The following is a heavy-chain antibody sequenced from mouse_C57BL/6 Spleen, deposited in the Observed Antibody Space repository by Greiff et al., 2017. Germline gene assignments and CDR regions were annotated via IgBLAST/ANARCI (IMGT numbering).Heavy chain of an antibody. Sequence: EVHLVESGGDLVKPGGSLKLSCAASGFTFSSYGMSWVRQTPDKRLEWVATISSGGSYTYYPDSVKGRFTISRDNAKNTLYLQMSSLKSEDTAMYYCARTNYGSSPGMDYWGQGTSVTVSS. CDR2: ISSGGSYT. J-gene: IGHJ4*01. CDR1: GFTFSSYG. D-gene: IGHD1-1*01. V-gene: IGHV5-6*01. CDR3: ARTNYGSSPGMDY.